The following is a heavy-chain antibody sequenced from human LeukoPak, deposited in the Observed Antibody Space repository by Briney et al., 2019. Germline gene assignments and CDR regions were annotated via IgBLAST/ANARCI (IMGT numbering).Heavy chain of an antibody. Sequence: SETLSLTCTVSGGSICNYYWSWIRQPAGKGLEWIGRIYASGSTNYNPSLKSRVTMSVDTSKNQFSLKLTSVTAADTAVYYCARQKWEQQGRDYYFNGLDVWGPGTTVIVSS. D-gene: IGHD1/OR15-1a*01. CDR1: GGSICNYY. CDR2: IYASGST. V-gene: IGHV4-4*07. CDR3: ARQKWEQQGRDYYFNGLDV. J-gene: IGHJ6*02.